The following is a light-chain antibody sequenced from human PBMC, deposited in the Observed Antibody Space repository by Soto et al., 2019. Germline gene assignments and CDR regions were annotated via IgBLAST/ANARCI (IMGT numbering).Light chain of an antibody. J-gene: IGKJ1*01. CDR3: QQYDNNWT. CDR1: QSVKTW. V-gene: IGKV1-5*01. CDR2: QAS. Sequence: IQMTQSPSALSASVGDSVSIACRASQSVKTWLAWYQHKPGRAPTLLISQASTLEKGVPSRFSGSGSGTEFTLTIKSLQADDSATYYCQQYDNNWTFGQGTKVEIK.